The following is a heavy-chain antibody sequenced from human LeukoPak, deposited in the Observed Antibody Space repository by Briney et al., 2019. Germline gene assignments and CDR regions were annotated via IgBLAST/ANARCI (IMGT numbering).Heavy chain of an antibody. CDR3: ASSGYYDY. CDR2: ISYDGSNK. Sequence: PGGSLRLSCAASGFTFSNYGMHWVRQAPGKGLEWVAVISYDGSNKYYADSVKGRFTISRDNSKNTLYLQMNSLRAEDTAVYYCASSGYYDYWGQGTLVTVSS. D-gene: IGHD3-22*01. CDR1: GFTFSNYG. V-gene: IGHV3-30*03. J-gene: IGHJ4*02.